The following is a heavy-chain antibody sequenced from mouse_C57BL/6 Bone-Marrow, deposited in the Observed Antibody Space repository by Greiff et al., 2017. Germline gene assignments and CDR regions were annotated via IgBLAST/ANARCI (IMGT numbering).Heavy chain of an antibody. CDR3: TTGYDGDPFDY. D-gene: IGHD2-3*01. J-gene: IGHJ2*01. CDR1: GFNIKDDY. CDR2: IDPENGDT. Sequence: LQQSGAELVRPGASVKLSCTASGFNIKDDYMHWVKQRPEQGLEWIGWIDPENGDTEYASKFQGKATITADTSSNTAYLQLSSLTSEDTAVYYCTTGYDGDPFDYWGQGTTLTVSS. V-gene: IGHV14-4*01.